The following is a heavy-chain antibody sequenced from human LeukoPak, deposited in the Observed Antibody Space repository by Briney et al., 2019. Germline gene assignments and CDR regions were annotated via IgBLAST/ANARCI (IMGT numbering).Heavy chain of an antibody. D-gene: IGHD5-18*01. J-gene: IGHJ6*02. CDR2: IYHSGST. V-gene: IGHV4-30-2*01. CDR3: ARGEYSYGMDV. Sequence: SQTLSLTCAVSGGSISSGGYSWSWIRQPPGKGLEWVGYIYHSGSTYYNPSLKSRVTISVDRSKNQFSLKLSSETAADTAVYYCARGEYSYGMDVWGQGTTVTVSS. CDR1: GGSISSGGYS.